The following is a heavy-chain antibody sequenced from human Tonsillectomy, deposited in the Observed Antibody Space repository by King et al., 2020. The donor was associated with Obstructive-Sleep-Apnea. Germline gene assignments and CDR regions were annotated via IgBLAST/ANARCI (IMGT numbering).Heavy chain of an antibody. J-gene: IGHJ4*01. CDR1: GGSISSSNYF. V-gene: IGHV4-39*07. CDR3: ARTGAWGYSSSWYNN. CDR2: IYYSGRT. Sequence: QLQLQESGPGLVKPSETLSLTCTVSGGSISSSNYFWGWIRQPPGEGLEWIGNIYYSGRTYYNPSLKSRVTISVDTSKNQFSLSLRSVAAADTALYYCARTGAWGYSSSWYNNWGQGTLVIVSS. D-gene: IGHD6-13*01.